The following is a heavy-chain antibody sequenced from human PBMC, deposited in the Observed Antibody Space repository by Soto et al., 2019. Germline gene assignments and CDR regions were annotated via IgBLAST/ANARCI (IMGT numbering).Heavy chain of an antibody. V-gene: IGHV1-18*01. Sequence: QVQLVQSGAEVKKPGASVKVSCKASGYTFTSYGISWVRQAPGQGLEWMGWISAYNGNTNYAQKLQGRGTMTTDTSTSTAYRELRSLRSDDTAVYYWARDRSPVFGDAVCWYFDLWGRGTLVTVSS. J-gene: IGHJ2*01. CDR1: GYTFTSYG. CDR2: ISAYNGNT. D-gene: IGHD4-17*01. CDR3: ARDRSPVFGDAVCWYFDL.